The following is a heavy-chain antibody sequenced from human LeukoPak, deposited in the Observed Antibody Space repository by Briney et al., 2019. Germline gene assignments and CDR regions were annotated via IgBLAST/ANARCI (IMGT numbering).Heavy chain of an antibody. D-gene: IGHD3-10*01. Sequence: GGSLRLTCAASGFTFTNYAMSWIRQAPGKGLEWISAISGDGESIYYTDSVKGRFTISRDTSKNTVFLQMTSLKAEDTAVYYCAKGSFALVRGVPSEYFQHWGQGTLVTVSS. V-gene: IGHV3-23*01. CDR1: GFTFTNYA. CDR2: ISGDGESI. J-gene: IGHJ1*01. CDR3: AKGSFALVRGVPSEYFQH.